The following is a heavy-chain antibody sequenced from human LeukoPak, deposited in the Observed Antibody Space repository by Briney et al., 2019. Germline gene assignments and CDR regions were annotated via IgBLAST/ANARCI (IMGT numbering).Heavy chain of an antibody. CDR2: FDPEDGET. D-gene: IGHD6-13*01. J-gene: IGHJ3*02. Sequence: GASVKVSCKVSGYTLTELSMHWVRQAPGKGLEWMGGFDPEDGETIYAQKFQGRVTMTEDTSTDTAYMELSSLRSEDTAVYYCATATRYNSSSWNDAFDIWGQGTMVTVSS. CDR3: ATATRYNSSSWNDAFDI. CDR1: GYTLTELS. V-gene: IGHV1-24*01.